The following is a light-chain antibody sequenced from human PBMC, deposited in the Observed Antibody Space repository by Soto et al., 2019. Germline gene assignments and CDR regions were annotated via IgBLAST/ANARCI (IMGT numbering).Light chain of an antibody. CDR2: DVS. Sequence: QSVLNQPASVSGSPVQSITISCTGTSSDVGGYNYVSWYQQHPGKAPKLMIYDVSNRPSGVSNRFSGSKSGNTASLTISGLQAEDEADYYCSSYTSSSTLYVFGTGTKVTVL. CDR3: SSYTSSSTLYV. V-gene: IGLV2-14*01. CDR1: SSDVGGYNY. J-gene: IGLJ1*01.